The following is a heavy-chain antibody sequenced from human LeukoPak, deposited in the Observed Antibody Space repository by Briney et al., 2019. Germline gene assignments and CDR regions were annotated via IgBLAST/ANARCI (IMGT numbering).Heavy chain of an antibody. CDR2: IRSKAYGGTT. CDR3: TSGGWYRGGAFPFDY. Sequence: GGSLRLSCTASGFTFGDYAMSWVRQAPGKGLEWVGFIRSKAYGGTTEYAASVKGRFTISRDDSKSIAYLQMNSLKTEDTAVYYCTSGGWYRGGAFPFDYWGQGTLVTVSS. CDR1: GFTFGDYA. J-gene: IGHJ4*02. D-gene: IGHD6-19*01. V-gene: IGHV3-49*04.